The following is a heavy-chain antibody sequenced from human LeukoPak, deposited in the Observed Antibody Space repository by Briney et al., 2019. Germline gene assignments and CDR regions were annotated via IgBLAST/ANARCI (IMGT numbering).Heavy chain of an antibody. CDR1: GGSISYSSYY. Sequence: SETLSLTCTVSGGSISYSSYYWGWIRQPPGKGLEWIGSIYYSGSTYYNPSLKSRVTISVDTSKNQFSLQLNSVTPEDTAVYYCVRSVARNFDLWGRGTLVTVSS. CDR2: IYYSGST. V-gene: IGHV4-39*01. J-gene: IGHJ2*01. CDR3: VRSVARNFDL. D-gene: IGHD2-15*01.